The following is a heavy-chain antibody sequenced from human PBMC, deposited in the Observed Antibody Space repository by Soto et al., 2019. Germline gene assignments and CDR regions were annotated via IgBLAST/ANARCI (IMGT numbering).Heavy chain of an antibody. J-gene: IGHJ5*02. Sequence: ASVKVSCKASGYTFTSYAMHLVRQAPVQMLELIGWINAGNVNTEYSQKFQGRVTITMYTCASTAYMELSRLRSEDTAVFYCAVAGAPLSWFDPWGQGTLVTVSS. D-gene: IGHD6-19*01. CDR3: AVAGAPLSWFDP. CDR1: GYTFTSYA. V-gene: IGHV1-3*01. CDR2: INAGNVNT.